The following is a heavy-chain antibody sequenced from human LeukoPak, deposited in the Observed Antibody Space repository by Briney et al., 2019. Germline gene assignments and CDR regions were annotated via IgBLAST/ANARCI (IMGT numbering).Heavy chain of an antibody. Sequence: PGGSLRLSCAASGFTFSSYWMHWVRQPPGKGLVWVSRINSDGSTTSYADSVKGRFTISRDNAKNTLYLQMNSLRAEDTAVYYCAHYDSSGYHAFDIWGQGTMVTVS. CDR3: AHYDSSGYHAFDI. CDR2: INSDGSTT. V-gene: IGHV3-74*01. CDR1: GFTFSSYW. D-gene: IGHD3-22*01. J-gene: IGHJ3*02.